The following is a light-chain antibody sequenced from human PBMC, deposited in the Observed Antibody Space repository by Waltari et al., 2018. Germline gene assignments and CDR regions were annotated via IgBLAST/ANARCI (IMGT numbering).Light chain of an antibody. CDR1: SSNIGSNT. CDR3: AAWDDSLNVL. CDR2: RHN. V-gene: IGLV1-44*01. Sequence: QSVLTQPPSASGTPGQRVTISCSGSSSNIGSNTVNWYQQLPGTAPKFLIDRHNQRPSGVPDRFSGSKSGTSASLAISGLQSEDEADYYCAAWDDSLNVLFGTGTKVTVL. J-gene: IGLJ1*01.